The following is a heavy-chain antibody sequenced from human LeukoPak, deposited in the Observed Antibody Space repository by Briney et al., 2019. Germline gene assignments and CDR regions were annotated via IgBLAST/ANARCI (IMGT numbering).Heavy chain of an antibody. Sequence: GGSLRLSCAASGFTFSSYGMHWVRQAPGKGLEWVAVISYDGSNKYYADSVKGRFSISRDNSKNTLYLQMNSLRAEDTAVYYCARGSGNAFDIWGQGTLVTVSS. CDR1: GFTFSSYG. CDR2: ISYDGSNK. CDR3: ARGSGNAFDI. V-gene: IGHV3-30*03. J-gene: IGHJ3*02.